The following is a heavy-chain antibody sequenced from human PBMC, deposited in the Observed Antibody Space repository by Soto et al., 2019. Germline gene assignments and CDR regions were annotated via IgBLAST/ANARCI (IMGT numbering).Heavy chain of an antibody. CDR1: GGSFSGYY. J-gene: IGHJ5*02. V-gene: IGHV4-34*01. D-gene: IGHD3-10*01. CDR3: ARGRLELLWFGESQRWFDP. CDR2: INHSGST. Sequence: SETLSLTCAVYGGSFSGYYWSWIRQPPGKGLEWIGEINHSGSTNYNPSLKSRVTISLDTSKNQFSLKLSSVTAADTAVYYCARGRLELLWFGESQRWFDPWGQGTLVTVLL.